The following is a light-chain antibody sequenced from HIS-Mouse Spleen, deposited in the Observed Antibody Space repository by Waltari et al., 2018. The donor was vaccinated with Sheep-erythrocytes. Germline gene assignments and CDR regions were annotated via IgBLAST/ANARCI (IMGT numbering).Light chain of an antibody. CDR2: AGS. Sequence: QSALTQPASVSRSPGQSISISCTGTSSDVRRYNLVSWYQQHPGKAPKLMIYAGSKRPSGVSNRFSGSKSGNTASLTISGLQAEDEADYYCCSYAGSSTPWVFGGGTKLTVL. CDR3: CSYAGSSTPWV. V-gene: IGLV2-23*01. CDR1: SSDVRRYNL. J-gene: IGLJ3*02.